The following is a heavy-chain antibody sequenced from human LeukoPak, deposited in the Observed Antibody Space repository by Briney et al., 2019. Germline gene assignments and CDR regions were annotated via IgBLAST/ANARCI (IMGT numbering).Heavy chain of an antibody. CDR1: GYSINSGYY. J-gene: IGHJ4*02. CDR3: ARTPYGANSCADY. Sequence: KPSETLSLTCTVSGYSINSGYYWGWIRQPPGKGLEWIGAVSHSGTTYYNPSLKSRVTISIDASKNQFSLKLSSVTAADTAVYFCARTPYGANSCADYWGQGSLVTVSS. CDR2: VSHSGTT. V-gene: IGHV4-38-2*02. D-gene: IGHD4-23*01.